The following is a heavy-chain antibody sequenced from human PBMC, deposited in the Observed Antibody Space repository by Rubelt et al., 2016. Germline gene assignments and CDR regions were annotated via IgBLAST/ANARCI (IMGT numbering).Heavy chain of an antibody. D-gene: IGHD6-19*01. J-gene: IGHJ2*01. CDR2: ISSSAART. CDR3: AKVGVAGGGGFWYFDL. CDR1: GFTFGSYG. Sequence: SRGTLVQPGGFLRLSCAASGFTFGSYGMSWVRSAPGKGLEWVSAISSSAARTKYADSVKVRFTISRDNSKNTVDLQMNRLGAEDTAVYYCAKVGVAGGGGFWYFDLWGRGTLVTVSS. V-gene: IGHV3-23*01.